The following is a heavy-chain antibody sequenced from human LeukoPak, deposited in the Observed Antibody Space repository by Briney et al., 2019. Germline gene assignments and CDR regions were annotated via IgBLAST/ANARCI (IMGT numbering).Heavy chain of an antibody. CDR2: IWYDGSNK. V-gene: IGHV3-33*01. Sequence: PGGSLRLSCAASGFTFSSYGMHWVRQAPGKGLEWVAVIWYDGSNKYYADSVKGRFTISRDNSKNTLYLQMNSLRAEDTAVYYCASGYSSGWSLFDIWGQGTMVTVSS. J-gene: IGHJ3*02. D-gene: IGHD6-19*01. CDR1: GFTFSSYG. CDR3: ASGYSSGWSLFDI.